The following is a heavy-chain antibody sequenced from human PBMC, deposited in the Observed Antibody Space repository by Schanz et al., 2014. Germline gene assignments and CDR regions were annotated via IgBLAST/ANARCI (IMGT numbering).Heavy chain of an antibody. CDR1: GYTFTTYY. D-gene: IGHD6-13*01. CDR2: INPSGGST. V-gene: IGHV1-46*01. Sequence: QVQLLQSGAEVKKPGASMKVSCKASGYTFTTYYMLWVRQAPGQGLEWMGIINPSGGSTRYGQKFQGRVTITADKSTFTAYMDVSSLRSEDTAVYYCASSGAGYSSSWDFDYWGHGTLVAVSS. J-gene: IGHJ4*01. CDR3: ASSGAGYSSSWDFDY.